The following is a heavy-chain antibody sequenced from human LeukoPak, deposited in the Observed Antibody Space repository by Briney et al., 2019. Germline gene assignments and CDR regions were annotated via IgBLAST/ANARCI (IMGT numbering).Heavy chain of an antibody. CDR1: GFTFSSYA. D-gene: IGHD6-13*01. Sequence: PGGSLRLSCAASGFTFSSYAMHWVRQAPGKGLEWVAVISYDGSNKYYADSVKGRFTISRDNSKNTLYLQMNSLRAEDTAVYYCARDSRQQLSFDYWGQGTLVTVSS. CDR2: ISYDGSNK. CDR3: ARDSRQQLSFDY. V-gene: IGHV3-30*04. J-gene: IGHJ4*02.